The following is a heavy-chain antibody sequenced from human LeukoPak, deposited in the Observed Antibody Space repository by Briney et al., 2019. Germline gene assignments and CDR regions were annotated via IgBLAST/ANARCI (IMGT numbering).Heavy chain of an antibody. D-gene: IGHD6-6*01. CDR1: GYTFTCYD. V-gene: IGHV1-8*01. J-gene: IGHJ6*03. Sequence: ASVKVSCKASGYTFTCYDINWVRQATGQGLEWMGWMNPNSGNTGYAQKFQGRVTMTRNTSISTAYMELSSLRSEDTAVYYCARLAGIAARPSWYYYMDVWGKGTTVTVSS. CDR3: ARLAGIAARPSWYYYMDV. CDR2: MNPNSGNT.